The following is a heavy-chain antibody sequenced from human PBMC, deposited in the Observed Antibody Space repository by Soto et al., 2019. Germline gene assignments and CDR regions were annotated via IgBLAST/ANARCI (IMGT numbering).Heavy chain of an antibody. Sequence: EVQLVESGGGLVQPGGSLRLSCAASGFTVSTSYMTWVRQAPGKGLKWVSVIYNDGSTYYADSVEGRFTISRDNSKNTLYLQMNSLRAEDTAVYYCARDYGDYVGYFDQWGQGTLVTVSS. CDR2: IYNDGST. CDR1: GFTVSTSY. V-gene: IGHV3-66*01. CDR3: ARDYGDYVGYFDQ. J-gene: IGHJ4*02. D-gene: IGHD4-17*01.